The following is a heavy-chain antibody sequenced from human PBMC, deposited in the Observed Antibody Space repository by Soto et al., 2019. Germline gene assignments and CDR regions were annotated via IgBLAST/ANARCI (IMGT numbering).Heavy chain of an antibody. CDR1: GGSISSRNW. V-gene: IGHV4-4*02. CDR2: IHHSGST. D-gene: IGHD4-4*01. J-gene: IGHJ4*02. CDR3: ATFSHDYSNYDY. Sequence: QVQLQESGPGLVKPSGTLSLTCAVSGGSISSRNWGSWVRQPPGKGLEWIGEIHHSGSTYYNPSLKSRVTISVDKSKNQFSLKLSSVTAADTAVYYCATFSHDYSNYDYWGQGTLVTVSS.